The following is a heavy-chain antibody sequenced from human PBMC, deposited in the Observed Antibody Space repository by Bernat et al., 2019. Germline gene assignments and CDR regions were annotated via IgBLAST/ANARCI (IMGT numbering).Heavy chain of an antibody. D-gene: IGHD6-19*01. Sequence: EVQLLESGGGLVQPGGSLRLSCAASGFTFSSHALSWVRQAPGKGLEWVSAISGSGGSTYYADSVNSRFNISRDNSKNTLYLQMNSLRAEDTAVYYCAKDFPGVIAVVLGYFQHWGQGTLVTVSS. J-gene: IGHJ1*01. V-gene: IGHV3-23*01. CDR1: GFTFSSHA. CDR2: ISGSGGST. CDR3: AKDFPGVIAVVLGYFQH.